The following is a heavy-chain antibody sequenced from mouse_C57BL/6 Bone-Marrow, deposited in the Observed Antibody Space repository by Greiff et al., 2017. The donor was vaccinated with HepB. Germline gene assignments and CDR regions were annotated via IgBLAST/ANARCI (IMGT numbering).Heavy chain of an antibody. J-gene: IGHJ1*03. CDR2: INPNNGGT. CDR3: ARWGGYYGSRWYFDV. Sequence: EVQVVESGPELVKPGASVKIPCKASGYTFTDYNMDWVKQSHGKSLEWIGDINPNNGGTIYNQKFKGKATLTVDKSSSTAYMELRSLTSEDTAVYYCARWGGYYGSRWYFDVWGTGTTVTVSS. V-gene: IGHV1-18*01. CDR1: GYTFTDYN. D-gene: IGHD1-1*01.